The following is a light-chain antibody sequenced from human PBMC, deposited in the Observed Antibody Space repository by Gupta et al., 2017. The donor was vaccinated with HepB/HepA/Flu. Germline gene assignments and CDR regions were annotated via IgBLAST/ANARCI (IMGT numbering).Light chain of an antibody. CDR1: KLGAKY. V-gene: IGLV3-1*01. CDR3: QAWDNSHVI. CDR2: QDE. Sequence: SYELTQPPSVSVSAGQTANIICSGEKLGAKYAFWYQQKAGQSPLVVIYQDEKRPSGIPERFSGSNSGNTATLTISGTQAMDEADYYCQAWDNSHVIFGGGTRLTVL. J-gene: IGLJ2*01.